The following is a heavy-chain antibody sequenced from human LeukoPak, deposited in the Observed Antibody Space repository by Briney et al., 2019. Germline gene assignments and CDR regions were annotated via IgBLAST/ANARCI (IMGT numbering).Heavy chain of an antibody. CDR1: GGSISSGGNC. V-gene: IGHV4-31*03. CDR2: INYSGNA. CDR3: ARNELISSNYYYYGMDV. Sequence: PSETLSLTCTVSGGSISSGGNCWTWIRQNPGKGLEWIGYINYSGNAYYNPSLKSRVTISVDTSKNQFSLKLSSVTAADTAVYYCARNELISSNYYYYGMDVWGQGTTVTVSS. J-gene: IGHJ6*02.